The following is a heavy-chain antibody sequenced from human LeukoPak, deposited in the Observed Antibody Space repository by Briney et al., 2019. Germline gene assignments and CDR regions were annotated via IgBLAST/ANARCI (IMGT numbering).Heavy chain of an antibody. Sequence: SQTLSLTCTVSGGSISSGSYYWSWIRQPAGKGLEWIGRIYTSGSTNYNPSLKSRVTISVDTSKNQFSLKLSSVTAADTAVYYCAASPRPYYDFWSGYWDYWGQGTLVTVSS. D-gene: IGHD3-3*01. CDR2: IYTSGST. V-gene: IGHV4-61*02. CDR1: GGSISSGSYY. CDR3: AASPRPYYDFWSGYWDY. J-gene: IGHJ4*02.